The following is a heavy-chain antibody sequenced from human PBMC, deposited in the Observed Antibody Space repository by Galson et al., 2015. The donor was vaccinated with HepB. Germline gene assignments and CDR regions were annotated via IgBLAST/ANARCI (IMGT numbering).Heavy chain of an antibody. CDR3: ARGIYDSSGYYYYYYGMDV. J-gene: IGHJ6*02. CDR2: ISYDGSNK. D-gene: IGHD3-22*01. V-gene: IGHV3-30-3*01. Sequence: SLRLSCAASGFTFSSSAMHWVRQAPRKGLEWVAVISYDGSNKYYADSVKGRFTISRDNSKNTLYLQMNSLRAEDTAVYYCARGIYDSSGYYYYYYGMDVWGQGTTVTVSS. CDR1: GFTFSSSA.